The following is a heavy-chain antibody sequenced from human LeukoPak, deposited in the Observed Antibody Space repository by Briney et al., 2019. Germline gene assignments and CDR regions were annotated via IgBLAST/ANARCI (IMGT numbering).Heavy chain of an antibody. CDR1: GGSISSSSYS. CDR2: IYYSGST. J-gene: IGHJ4*02. CDR3: ARELPVLYYYGSGSYSPLRFDY. Sequence: SETLSLTCTVSGGSISSSSYSWGWIRQPPGKGLEWIGSIYYSGSTYYNPSLKSRVTISVDTSKNQFYLKLSSVTATDTAVYYCARELPVLYYYGSGSYSPLRFDYWGQGTLVTVSS. D-gene: IGHD3-10*01. V-gene: IGHV4-39*02.